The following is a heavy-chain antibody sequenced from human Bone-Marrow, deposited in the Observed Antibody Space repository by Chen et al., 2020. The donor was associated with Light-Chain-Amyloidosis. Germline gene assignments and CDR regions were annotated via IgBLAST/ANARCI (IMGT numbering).Heavy chain of an antibody. CDR1: GYSFSIGYY. CDR2: IYHTGLT. D-gene: IGHD1-26*01. J-gene: IGHJ4*02. V-gene: IGHV4-38-2*01. CDR3: ARAGGSYTGQFDY. Sequence: QVQLQESGPGLVKLPETLPPTCGVSGYSFSIGYYWGWVRQPPGKGLQWIANIYHTGLTYFNPSLKSRVTISTDTSKNQFSLKLSSVTAADTAIYYCARAGGSYTGQFDYWGQGTLVAISS.